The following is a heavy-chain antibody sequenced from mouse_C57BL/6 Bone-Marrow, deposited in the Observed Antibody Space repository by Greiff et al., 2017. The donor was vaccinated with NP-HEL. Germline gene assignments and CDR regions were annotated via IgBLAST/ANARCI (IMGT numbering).Heavy chain of an antibody. V-gene: IGHV1-82*01. D-gene: IGHD2-10*02. Sequence: QVQLQQSGPELVKPGASVKISCKASGYAFSSSWMNWVKQRPGKGLEWIGRIYPGDGDTNYNGKFKGKATLTADKSSSTAYMQLSSLTSEDSAVYFCARAVYGNYVYWYFDVWGTGTTVTVSS. CDR1: GYAFSSSW. CDR3: ARAVYGNYVYWYFDV. CDR2: IYPGDGDT. J-gene: IGHJ1*03.